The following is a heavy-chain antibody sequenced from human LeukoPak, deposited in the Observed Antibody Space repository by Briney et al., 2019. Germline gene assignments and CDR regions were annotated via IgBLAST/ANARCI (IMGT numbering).Heavy chain of an antibody. CDR3: ARDYMVGYFDY. J-gene: IGHJ4*02. CDR1: GFTFSSYS. CDR2: ISSSSYI. V-gene: IGHV3-21*01. D-gene: IGHD2-15*01. Sequence: GGSLRLSCAASGFTFSSYSMNWVRQAPGKGLEWVSSISSSSYIYYADSVKGRFTISRDNAKNSLYLQMNSLRAEDTAVYYCARDYMVGYFDYWGQGTLVTVSS.